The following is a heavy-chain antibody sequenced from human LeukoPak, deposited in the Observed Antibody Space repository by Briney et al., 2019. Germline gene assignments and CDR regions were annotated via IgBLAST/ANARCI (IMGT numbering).Heavy chain of an antibody. CDR2: VFHSENT. CDR1: GDSISSDYY. D-gene: IGHD3-22*01. J-gene: IGHJ5*02. V-gene: IGHV4-38-2*01. CDR3: ARGNEDYYDSSGYLS. Sequence: SETLSLTRAVSGDSISSDYYWAWIRQPPGKGLEWIGSVFHSENTYYNPSLKSRVTISVDTPKNQFSLKLTSVTAADTAVYYCARGNEDYYDSSGYLSWGQGTLVTVSS.